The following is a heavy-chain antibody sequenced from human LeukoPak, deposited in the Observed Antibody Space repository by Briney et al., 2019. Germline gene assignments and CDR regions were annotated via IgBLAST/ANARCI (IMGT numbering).Heavy chain of an antibody. CDR1: GGSFSGYY. CDR2: INHSGST. D-gene: IGHD4-23*01. V-gene: IGHV4-34*01. Sequence: SETLSLTCAVYGGSFSGYYWSWIRQPPGKGLELIGEINHSGSTNYNPSLKSRVTISVDTSKNQFSLKLSSVTAADTAVYDCARATLRWPNWFDPWGQGTLVTVSS. J-gene: IGHJ5*02. CDR3: ARATLRWPNWFDP.